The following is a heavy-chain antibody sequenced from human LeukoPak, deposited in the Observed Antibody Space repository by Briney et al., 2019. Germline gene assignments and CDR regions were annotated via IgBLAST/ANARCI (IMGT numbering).Heavy chain of an antibody. CDR2: INPSGGST. J-gene: IGHJ4*02. CDR3: ATSGSYHKYYFDY. Sequence: ASVKVSCKTSGYSFSAYYMHWVRQAPGQGLDRMGVINPSGGSTSYALKFQDRVTVSRDTSTSTVYMELSSLRSDDTAVYFCATSGSYHKYYFDYWGQGTLVTVSS. CDR1: GYSFSAYY. V-gene: IGHV1-46*01. D-gene: IGHD1-26*01.